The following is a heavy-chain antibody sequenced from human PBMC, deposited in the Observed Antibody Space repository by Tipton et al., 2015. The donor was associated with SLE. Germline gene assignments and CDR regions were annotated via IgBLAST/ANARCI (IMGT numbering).Heavy chain of an antibody. J-gene: IGHJ1*01. CDR3: ARGDYGVYAEYFPH. Sequence: SLRLSCAASGFTVTSTFMSWVRQAPGKGLEWVSVIYNGGSTYYADSVKGRFTISRDNSRNTLYFQMNSLRVEDTAVYYCARGDYGVYAEYFPHWGQGTLVTVSS. D-gene: IGHD4-17*01. CDR1: GFTVTSTF. CDR2: IYNGGST. V-gene: IGHV3-53*05.